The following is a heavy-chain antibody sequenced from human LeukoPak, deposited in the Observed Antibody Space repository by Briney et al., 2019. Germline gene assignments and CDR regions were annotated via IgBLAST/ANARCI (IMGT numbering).Heavy chain of an antibody. CDR3: ARVFDSSGGYDY. J-gene: IGHJ4*02. CDR1: GGSISSYY. Sequence: PPETLSLTCTVSGGSISSYYWSWIRQPPGKGLEWIGYIYYSGSTNYNPSLKSRVTISVDTSKNQFSLKLSSVTAADTAVYYCARVFDSSGGYDYWGQGTLVTVSS. D-gene: IGHD3-22*01. CDR2: IYYSGST. V-gene: IGHV4-59*01.